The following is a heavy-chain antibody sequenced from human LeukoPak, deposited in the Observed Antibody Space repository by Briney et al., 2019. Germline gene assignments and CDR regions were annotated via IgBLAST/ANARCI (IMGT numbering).Heavy chain of an antibody. V-gene: IGHV1-24*01. J-gene: IGHJ3*01. CDR3: ASKGAGYCRSSNCQGAFDF. D-gene: IGHD2-2*01. CDR2: FDPEDGET. Sequence: VXVSCKVSGYTLTELSMHWVRQAPGKGLEWMGGFDPEDGETIYAQKFQGRVTMTEDTSTDTAYMELSSLTSDDTAVYYCASKGAGYCRSSNCQGAFDFWGQGSMVTISS. CDR1: GYTLTELS.